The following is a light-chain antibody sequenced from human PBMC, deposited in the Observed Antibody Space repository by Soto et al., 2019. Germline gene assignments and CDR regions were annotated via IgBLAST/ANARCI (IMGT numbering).Light chain of an antibody. J-gene: IGLJ3*02. Sequence: QSALTQFASVSGSPGQSITISCTGTSSDVGSYNFVSWYQQYPSKVPKLLIYVVDKRPSGVSNRFSGSKSGNTASLTISGLQAEDEADYYCCSYAGSPWVFGGGTKLTVL. CDR2: VVD. CDR1: SSDVGSYNF. V-gene: IGLV2-23*02. CDR3: CSYAGSPWV.